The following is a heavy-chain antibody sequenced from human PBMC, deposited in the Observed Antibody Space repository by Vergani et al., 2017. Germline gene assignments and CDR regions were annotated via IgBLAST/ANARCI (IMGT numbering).Heavy chain of an antibody. CDR1: GFTLSNYD. V-gene: IGHV3-30*02. J-gene: IGHJ4*02. CDR2: IQFDGSNQ. D-gene: IGHD3-16*01. CDR3: AKHFRGWGMDY. Sequence: QVQLVESGGGVVQRGGSLRLSCATSGFTLSNYDMQWIRQGPGKGLEFVAFIQFDGSNQYYADSVKGRFTLSRDFSKNTLYLQMNSLRTDDTATYYCAKHFRGWGMDYWSQGTLVTVSS.